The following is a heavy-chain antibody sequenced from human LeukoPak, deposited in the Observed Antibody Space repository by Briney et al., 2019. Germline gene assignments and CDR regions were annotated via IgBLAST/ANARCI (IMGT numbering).Heavy chain of an antibody. D-gene: IGHD2-21*02. CDR3: AKVFSEAYCGGDCYPDAFDI. V-gene: IGHV3-23*01. Sequence: PGGSLRLSCAASRFSFSNHSMNWVRQAPGKGLEWVSAISGSGGSTYYADSVKGRFTISRDNSKNTLYLQMNSLRAEDTAVYYCAKVFSEAYCGGDCYPDAFDIWGQGTMVTVSS. J-gene: IGHJ3*02. CDR2: ISGSGGST. CDR1: RFSFSNHS.